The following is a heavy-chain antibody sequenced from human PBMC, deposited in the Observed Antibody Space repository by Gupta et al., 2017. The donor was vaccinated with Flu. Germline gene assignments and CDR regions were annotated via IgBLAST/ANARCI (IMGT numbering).Heavy chain of an antibody. J-gene: IGHJ4*02. CDR3: AREDSGYDHFDY. V-gene: IGHV3-48*03. Sequence: EVQLVESGGGLIQPGGSLRLSCAASGITFSAYDMNWVRQAPGKGLEWVAYISVTGSAINYADSVKGRFTISRDSAKNSLDLQMNSLRAEDTALYYCAREDSGYDHFDYWGQGTLVTVSS. D-gene: IGHD5-12*01. CDR2: ISVTGSAI. CDR1: GITFSAYD.